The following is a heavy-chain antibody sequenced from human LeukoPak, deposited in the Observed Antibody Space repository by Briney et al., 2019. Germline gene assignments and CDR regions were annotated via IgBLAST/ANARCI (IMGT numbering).Heavy chain of an antibody. Sequence: ASVKVSCKASGYTCTSYDINWVRQAPGQGLEWMGWMNPNSGNTGYAQKFQGRVTMTRNTSISTAYMELSSLRSEDTAVYYCARTYDFRYGMDVWGQGTTVTVSS. V-gene: IGHV1-8*01. CDR1: GYTCTSYD. CDR2: MNPNSGNT. D-gene: IGHD3-3*01. J-gene: IGHJ6*02. CDR3: ARTYDFRYGMDV.